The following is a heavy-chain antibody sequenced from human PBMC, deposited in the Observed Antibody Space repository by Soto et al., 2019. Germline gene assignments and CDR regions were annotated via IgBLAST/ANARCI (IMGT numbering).Heavy chain of an antibody. Sequence: EVQLVESGGGLVQPGGSLRLSCIASELTFSTSWMHWVRQAPGKGPVWISRINTDGSDVTYADSVKGRFAVSRDNAKNTLYLQMNGLRVEDTAVYFCARGSIAVAVRGLFDYWGQGTLVTVSS. V-gene: IGHV3-74*03. CDR3: ARGSIAVAVRGLFDY. J-gene: IGHJ4*02. CDR2: INTDGSDV. D-gene: IGHD6-19*01. CDR1: ELTFSTSW.